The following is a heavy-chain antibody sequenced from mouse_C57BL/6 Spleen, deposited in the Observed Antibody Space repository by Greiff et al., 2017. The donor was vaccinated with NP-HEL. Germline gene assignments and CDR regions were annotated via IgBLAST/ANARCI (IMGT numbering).Heavy chain of an antibody. CDR1: GFTFSSYG. CDR2: ISSGGSYT. CDR3: ASLANWDVAY. D-gene: IGHD4-1*01. J-gene: IGHJ3*01. V-gene: IGHV5-6*01. Sequence: EVQLVESGGDLVKLGGSLKLSCAASGFTFSSYGMSWVRQTPDKRLEWVATISSGGSYTYYPDSVKGRFTISRDNAKNTLYLQMSSLKSEDTAMYYCASLANWDVAYWGQGTLVTVSA.